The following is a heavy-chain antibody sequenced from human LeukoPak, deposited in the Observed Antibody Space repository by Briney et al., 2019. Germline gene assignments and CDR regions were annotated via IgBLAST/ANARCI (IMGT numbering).Heavy chain of an antibody. J-gene: IGHJ4*02. CDR1: GFTFSEYY. CDR2: ISRTADIV. D-gene: IGHD6-19*01. CDR3: ARETVAGTFDY. V-gene: IGHV3-11*01. Sequence: GGSLTLSCAASGFTFSEYYMSWIRPAAGRGLEWVADISRTADIVSYADFVLGRFTISRDNGDDSLSLQLNSLRAEDTAVYYCARETVAGTFDYWSQGTLVTVSS.